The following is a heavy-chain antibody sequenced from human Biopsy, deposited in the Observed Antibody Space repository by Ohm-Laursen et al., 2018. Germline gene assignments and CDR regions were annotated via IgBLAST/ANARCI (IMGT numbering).Heavy chain of an antibody. CDR2: LYSAGNT. CDR3: AGSSPGANDYSQH. V-gene: IGHV3-53*01. Sequence: GSLRLSCSASGFNIRVSYMGWVRQPPGKGLEWLSLLYSAGNTYYADSVKGRFTISRDKSKNTLYLQLNSLGAEDAAIYYCAGSSPGANDYSQHWGQGTLVTVSS. J-gene: IGHJ1*01. CDR1: GFNIRVSY. D-gene: IGHD4/OR15-4a*01.